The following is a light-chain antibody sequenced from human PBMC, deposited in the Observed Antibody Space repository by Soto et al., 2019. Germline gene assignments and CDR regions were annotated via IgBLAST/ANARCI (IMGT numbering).Light chain of an antibody. J-gene: IGKJ1*01. CDR1: QSVSSY. CDR2: DAS. CDR3: QQRSNWLT. V-gene: IGKV3-11*01. Sequence: EIVLTQSPATLSLSPGERATLSCRASQSVSSYLAWYQQKPGQAPRLLIYDASNRATGIPARFSGSGSGTDFPITISSLEPEDFAVYYCQQRSNWLTFGQGTKVEIK.